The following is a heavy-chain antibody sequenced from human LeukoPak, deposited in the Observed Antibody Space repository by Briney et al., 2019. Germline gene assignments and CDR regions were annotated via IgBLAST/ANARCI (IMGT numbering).Heavy chain of an antibody. V-gene: IGHV4-59*01. CDR2: IHYTGST. Sequence: SETLSLTCTVSAGSISNYYWSWIRQSPGKGLEWIGYIHYTGSTNYNPSLKSRVTMLIDTSKNQFSLKLSSVTAADTAVYYCARGRYSAGDNWFDPWGQGTLVTVSS. J-gene: IGHJ5*02. CDR3: ARGRYSAGDNWFDP. CDR1: AGSISNYY. D-gene: IGHD3-9*01.